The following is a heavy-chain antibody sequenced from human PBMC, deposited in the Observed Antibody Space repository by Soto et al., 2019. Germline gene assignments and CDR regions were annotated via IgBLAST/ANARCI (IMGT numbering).Heavy chain of an antibody. CDR2: IYSGGTT. Sequence: GGSLRLSCAASGFTVSSNYMSWVRQAPGKGLEWVSVIYSGGTTYYADSVKGRFTISRDISKNTLYLQMNSLRADDTAVYYCARSWGTAGSYLYYGMDVWGQGTTVTVSS. V-gene: IGHV3-53*01. J-gene: IGHJ6*02. CDR1: GFTVSSNY. CDR3: ARSWGTAGSYLYYGMDV. D-gene: IGHD6-13*01.